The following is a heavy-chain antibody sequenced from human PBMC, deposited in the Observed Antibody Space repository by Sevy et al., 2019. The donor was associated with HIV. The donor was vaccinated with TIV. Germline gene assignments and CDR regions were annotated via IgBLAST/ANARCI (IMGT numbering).Heavy chain of an antibody. V-gene: IGHV4-34*01. CDR1: GGSFSGYY. CDR3: ARGTSSNYYDSSGYYYYYYYGMDV. Sequence: SETLSLTCAVYGGSFSGYYWSWIRQPPGKGLEWIGEINHSGSTNYNPSLKSRVTISVDRSKNQFSLRLSSVTAADTAVYYCARGTSSNYYDSSGYYYYYYYGMDVWGQGTTVTVSS. J-gene: IGHJ6*02. D-gene: IGHD3-22*01. CDR2: INHSGST.